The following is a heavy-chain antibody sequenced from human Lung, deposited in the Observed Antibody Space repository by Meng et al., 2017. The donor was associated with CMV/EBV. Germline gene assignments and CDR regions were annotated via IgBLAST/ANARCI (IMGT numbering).Heavy chain of an antibody. CDR3: ARSPLTPSQYGDSYVEA. J-gene: IGHJ1*01. V-gene: IGHV1-45*02. CDR1: TCAYRT. CDR2: ITPYNGNT. Sequence: TCAYRTMRWVRQAPGQAFEWMGWITPYNGNTKYSQKFRDRVTITRENSLSTIYLEVRSLRSEDTAVYYCARSPLTPSQYGDSYVEAWGPGTLVTVSS. D-gene: IGHD4-17*01.